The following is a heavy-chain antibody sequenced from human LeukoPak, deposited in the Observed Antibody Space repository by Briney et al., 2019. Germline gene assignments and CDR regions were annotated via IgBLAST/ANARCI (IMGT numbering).Heavy chain of an antibody. CDR2: VYDIGST. CDR3: ARGGVLKSVDY. V-gene: IGHV4-59*11. J-gene: IGHJ4*02. D-gene: IGHD3-16*01. Sequence: SETLSLTCTVSGGSIGSHYWTWIRQTPGKGLEWIGYVYDIGSTKYNTCLKSRVTISVDTSKNQFSLRLSSVTAADTAVYYCARGGVLKSVDYWGQGTLVAVSS. CDR1: GGSIGSHY.